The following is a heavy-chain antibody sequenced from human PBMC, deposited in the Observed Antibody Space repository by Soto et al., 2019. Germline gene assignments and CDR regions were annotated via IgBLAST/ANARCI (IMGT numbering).Heavy chain of an antibody. CDR3: ARARFCTSTSCYHYFDF. Sequence: PSETLSLTCTVSGGSISSSSWSWIRQPPGRGLEWIGYIYNNGRTDYNPSLKSRVTISVDTSKNHFSLKRSSVTPADTAVYYCARARFCTSTSCYHYFDFWGQGTLVTVSS. CDR1: GGSISSSS. V-gene: IGHV4-59*01. CDR2: IYNNGRT. D-gene: IGHD2-2*01. J-gene: IGHJ4*02.